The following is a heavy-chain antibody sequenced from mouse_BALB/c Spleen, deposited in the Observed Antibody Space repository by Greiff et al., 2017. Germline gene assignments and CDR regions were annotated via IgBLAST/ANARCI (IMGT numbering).Heavy chain of an antibody. V-gene: IGHV3-2*02. CDR2: ISYSGST. D-gene: IGHD2-1*01. Sequence: EVKLVESGPGLVKPSQSLSLTCTVTGYSITSDYAWNWIRQFPGNKLEWMGYISYSGSTSYNPSLKSRISITRDTSKNQFFLQLNSVTTEDTATYYCAHGNYDYWGQGTTLTVSS. CDR1: GYSITSDYA. CDR3: AHGNYDY. J-gene: IGHJ2*01.